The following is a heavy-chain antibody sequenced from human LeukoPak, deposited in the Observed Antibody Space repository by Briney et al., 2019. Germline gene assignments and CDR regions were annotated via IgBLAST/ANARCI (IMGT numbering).Heavy chain of an antibody. V-gene: IGHV3-23*01. CDR3: ATTLYSYGYDLLEFDP. CDR1: GFTFSSYA. Sequence: GGSLRLSCAASGFTFSSYAMSWVRQAPGKGLEWVSAISRSGGSTYYADSVKGRFTISRDNSKNTLYLQMNSLRAEDTAVYYCATTLYSYGYDLLEFDPWGQGTLVTVSS. CDR2: ISRSGGST. D-gene: IGHD5-18*01. J-gene: IGHJ5*02.